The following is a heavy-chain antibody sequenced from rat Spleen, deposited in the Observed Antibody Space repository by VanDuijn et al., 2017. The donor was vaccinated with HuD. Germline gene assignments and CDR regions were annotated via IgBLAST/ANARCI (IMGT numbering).Heavy chain of an antibody. CDR1: GFIFSRSA. D-gene: IGHD5-1*01. CDR3: TTDELGGFDY. V-gene: IGHV5-29*01. CDR2: ISYDGSST. Sequence: EVQLVESGGGLVQPGRSLKLSCAASGFIFSRSAMAWVRQAPTKGLEWVATISYDGSSTYYRDSVKGRYTISRDKAKRTLYLQMDSLRSEDTATYYCTTDELGGFDYWGQGVMVTVSS. J-gene: IGHJ2*01.